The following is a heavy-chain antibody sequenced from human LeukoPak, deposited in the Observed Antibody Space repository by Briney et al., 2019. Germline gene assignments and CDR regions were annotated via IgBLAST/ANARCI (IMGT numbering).Heavy chain of an antibody. CDR1: GYSISSGYY. D-gene: IGHD5-18*01. V-gene: IGHV4-38-2*02. CDR3: AKSSYSIFDY. J-gene: IGHJ4*02. CDR2: IYHSGST. Sequence: SETLSLTCTVSGYSISSGYYWGWIRQPPGKGLEWIGNIYHSGSTYYNPSLKSRVTISVDTSKNQFSLKLSSVTAADTAVYYCAKSSYSIFDYWGQGTLVTVSS.